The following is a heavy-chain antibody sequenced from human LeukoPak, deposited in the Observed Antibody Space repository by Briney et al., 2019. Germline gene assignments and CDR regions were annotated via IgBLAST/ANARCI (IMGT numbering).Heavy chain of an antibody. CDR3: ASLGYCSGGSCYLSPDPDAFDI. D-gene: IGHD2-15*01. J-gene: IGHJ3*02. CDR2: ISYDGSNK. V-gene: IGHV3-30*04. CDR1: GFTFSSYA. Sequence: GSLILSCAASGFTFSSYAMHWVRQAPGKGLEWVAVISYDGSNKYYADSVKGRFTISRDNSKNTLYLQINSLRAEDTAEYYCASLGYCSGGSCYLSPDPDAFDIWGQGTMVTVSS.